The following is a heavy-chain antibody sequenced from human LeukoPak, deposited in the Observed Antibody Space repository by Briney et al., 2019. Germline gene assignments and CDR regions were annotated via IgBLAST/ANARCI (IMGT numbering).Heavy chain of an antibody. J-gene: IGHJ6*03. Sequence: PSETLSLTCAVYGGSFSGYYWSWIRQPAGKGLEWIGRIYTSGSTNYNPSLKSRVTISVDTSKNQFSLKLSSVTAADTAVYYCARSPGRYCSSTSCSPYMDVWGKGTTVTISS. CDR3: ARSPGRYCSSTSCSPYMDV. V-gene: IGHV4-59*10. CDR1: GGSFSGYY. CDR2: IYTSGST. D-gene: IGHD2-2*01.